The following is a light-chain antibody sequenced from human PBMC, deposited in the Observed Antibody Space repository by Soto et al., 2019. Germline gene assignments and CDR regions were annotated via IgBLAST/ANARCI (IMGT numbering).Light chain of an antibody. J-gene: IGKJ4*01. CDR2: DAS. CDR3: QQCSGYPLT. V-gene: IGKV1-5*01. Sequence: DIQMTQCPSTLSASVGDRVTIACRASQSIRRCLAWYQHKPGKAPKLLIYDASSLASGVPSRFSGSGSGTEFTLTITSLQDDDFATYHCQQCSGYPLTFGGGTKVDIK. CDR1: QSIRRC.